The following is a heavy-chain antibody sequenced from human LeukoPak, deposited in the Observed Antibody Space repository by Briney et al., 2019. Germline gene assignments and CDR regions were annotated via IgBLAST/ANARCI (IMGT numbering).Heavy chain of an antibody. Sequence: GGSLRLSCEASGFTFSGYSMNWVRQAPGKGLQWIAYISSSGTTIYYADSVRGRFTSSRDNPKKSLYLQMNNLRAEDTAVYYCVRGSGGYRAYDLDYWGQGTLVTVSS. CDR2: ISSSGTTI. CDR1: GFTFSGYS. D-gene: IGHD5-12*01. CDR3: VRGSGGYRAYDLDY. J-gene: IGHJ4*02. V-gene: IGHV3-48*04.